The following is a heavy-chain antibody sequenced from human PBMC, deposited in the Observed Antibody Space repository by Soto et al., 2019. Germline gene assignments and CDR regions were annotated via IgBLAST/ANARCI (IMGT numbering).Heavy chain of an antibody. CDR1: GFTLTSKY. V-gene: IGHV1-46*01. Sequence: GASVEVSCKAPGFTLTSKYMHWVRQAPGQGLEWMGIINPSGGSTSYAQKFQGRVTMTRDTSKSTVYMELSSLRSEDTAVYYCARVRSGGYGDLRSAFDIWGQGTMVTVPS. CDR2: INPSGGST. J-gene: IGHJ3*02. CDR3: ARVRSGGYGDLRSAFDI. D-gene: IGHD4-17*01.